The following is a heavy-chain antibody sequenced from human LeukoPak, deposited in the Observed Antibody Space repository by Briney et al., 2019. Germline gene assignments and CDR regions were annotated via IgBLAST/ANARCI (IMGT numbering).Heavy chain of an antibody. V-gene: IGHV4-61*02. CDR1: GGSISSGSYY. CDR2: IYTSGST. D-gene: IGHD6-13*01. CDR3: ARGRIAAAGSQYFDY. Sequence: PSQTLSLTCTVSGGSISSGSYYWSWIRQPAGKGLEWIGRIYTSGSTNYNPSLKSRDTISVDTSKNQFSLKLSSVTAADTAVYYCARGRIAAAGSQYFDYWGQGTLVTVSS. J-gene: IGHJ4*02.